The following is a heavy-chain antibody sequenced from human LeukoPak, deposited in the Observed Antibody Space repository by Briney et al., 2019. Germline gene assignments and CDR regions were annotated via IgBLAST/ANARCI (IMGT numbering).Heavy chain of an antibody. CDR2: ISYDGSNK. D-gene: IGHD2-2*01. CDR3: AKEGYCSSTSCKDAFDI. CDR1: GFTFSSYA. Sequence: GRSLRLSCAASGFTFSSYAMHWVRQAPGKGLEWVAVISYDGSNKYYADSVKGRFTISRDNPKNTLYLQMNSLRAEDTAVYYCAKEGYCSSTSCKDAFDIWGQGTMVTVSS. J-gene: IGHJ3*02. V-gene: IGHV3-30-3*01.